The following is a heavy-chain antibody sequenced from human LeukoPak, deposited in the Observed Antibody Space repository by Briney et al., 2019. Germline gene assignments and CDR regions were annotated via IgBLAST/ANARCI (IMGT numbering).Heavy chain of an antibody. D-gene: IGHD2-15*01. V-gene: IGHV4-59*01. CDR1: GGSISNYY. Sequence: SETLSLTCTVSGGSISNYYWSWIRQPPGKGLEWIGNIYYSGSTNYNPSLKSRVTMSVDTSKIQFSLKLGSVTAADTAVYYCARHRGGFDLWGQGTMVTVSS. CDR2: IYYSGST. CDR3: ARHRGGFDL. J-gene: IGHJ3*01.